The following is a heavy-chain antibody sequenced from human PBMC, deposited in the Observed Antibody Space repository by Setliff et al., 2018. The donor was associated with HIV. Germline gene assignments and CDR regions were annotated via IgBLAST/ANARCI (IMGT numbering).Heavy chain of an antibody. CDR2: FDPEAGEI. CDR3: ATHPPYRSAWYMRS. V-gene: IGHV1-24*01. J-gene: IGHJ5*02. D-gene: IGHD6-19*01. CDR1: GFTLNELS. Sequence: ASVKVSCKISGFTLNELSNQWVRQAPAKGLDWMGGFDPEAGEIIYAQKFQGRVTMTEDTPTDTAYMDLSGLRSEDTAVYYCATHPPYRSAWYMRSWGQGTLVTVSS.